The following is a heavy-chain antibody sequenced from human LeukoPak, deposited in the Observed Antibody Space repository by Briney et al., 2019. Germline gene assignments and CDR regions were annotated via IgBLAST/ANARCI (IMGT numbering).Heavy chain of an antibody. J-gene: IGHJ4*02. Sequence: ASVKVSCKASGYTFTSYAISWVRQAPGQGLEWMGGIIPIFGTANYAQKFQGRVTITTDESTSTAYMELSSLRSEDTAVYYCARAIIAAAGTGGWYWGQGTLVTVSS. CDR2: IIPIFGTA. CDR3: ARAIIAAAGTGGWY. D-gene: IGHD6-13*01. CDR1: GYTFTSYA. V-gene: IGHV1-69*05.